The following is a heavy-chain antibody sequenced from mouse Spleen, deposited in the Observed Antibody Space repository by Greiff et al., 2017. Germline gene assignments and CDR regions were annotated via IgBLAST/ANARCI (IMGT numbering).Heavy chain of an antibody. CDR2: IWRGGST. CDR3: AKKDGNYGTMDY. J-gene: IGHJ4*01. D-gene: IGHD2-1*01. V-gene: IGHV2-5*01. Sequence: VMLVESGPGLVQPSQSLSITCTVSGFSLTSYGVHWVRQSPGKGLEWLGVIWRGGSTDYNAAFMSRLSITKDNSKSQVFFKMNSLQADDTAIYYCAKKDGNYGTMDYWGQGTSVTVSS. CDR1: GFSLTSYG.